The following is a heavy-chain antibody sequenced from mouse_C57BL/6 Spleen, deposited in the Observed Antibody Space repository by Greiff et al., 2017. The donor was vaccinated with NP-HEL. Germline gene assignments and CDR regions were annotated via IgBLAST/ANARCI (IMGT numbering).Heavy chain of an antibody. J-gene: IGHJ1*03. CDR2: IYPGDGDT. D-gene: IGHD1-1*01. CDR1: GYAFSSYW. Sequence: VKLQESGAELVKPGASVKISCKASGYAFSSYWMNWVKQRPGMGLEWIGQIYPGDGDTNYNGKFKGKATLTADKSSSTAYMQLSSLTSEDSAVYFCARNYGRGYFDVWGTGTTVTVSS. V-gene: IGHV1-80*01. CDR3: ARNYGRGYFDV.